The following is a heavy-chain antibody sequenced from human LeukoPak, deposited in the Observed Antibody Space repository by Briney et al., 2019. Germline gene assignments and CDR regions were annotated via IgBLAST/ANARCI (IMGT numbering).Heavy chain of an antibody. CDR2: IYSGGST. V-gene: IGHV3-66*01. J-gene: IGHJ4*02. Sequence: GGSLRLSCAASGFTVSSNYMSWVRQVPGKGLEWVSVIYSGGSTYYADSVKGRFTISRDNSKNTLYLQMNSLRAEDTAVYYCARVLTPGMFDYWGQGTLVTVSS. CDR3: ARVLTPGMFDY. CDR1: GFTVSSNY.